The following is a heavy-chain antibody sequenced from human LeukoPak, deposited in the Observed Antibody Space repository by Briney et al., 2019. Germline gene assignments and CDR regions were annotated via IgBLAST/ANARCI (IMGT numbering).Heavy chain of an antibody. V-gene: IGHV3-7*01. CDR1: GFTFSSYW. Sequence: GGSLRLSCAASGFTFSSYWMTWVRQAPGKGLEWVANIRQDGSEKYYVGSVKGRFSISRDNAKNSLYLQMNSLRAEDTAVYYCARKSYSSGCFDYWGQGTLVTVSS. CDR3: ARKSYSSGCFDY. D-gene: IGHD6-19*01. J-gene: IGHJ4*02. CDR2: IRQDGSEK.